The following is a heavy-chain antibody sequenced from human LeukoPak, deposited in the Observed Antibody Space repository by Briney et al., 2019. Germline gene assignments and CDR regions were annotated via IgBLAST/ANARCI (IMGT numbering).Heavy chain of an antibody. D-gene: IGHD6-13*01. CDR3: ARHIAAAGTEVDY. Sequence: SETLSLTCTVSGGSISSSSYYWGWIRQPPGKVLEWIGSIYYSGSTYYNPSLKSRVTISVDTSKNQFSLKLSSVTAADTAVYYCARHIAAAGTEVDYWGQGTLVTVSS. CDR1: GGSISSSSYY. CDR2: IYYSGST. J-gene: IGHJ4*02. V-gene: IGHV4-39*01.